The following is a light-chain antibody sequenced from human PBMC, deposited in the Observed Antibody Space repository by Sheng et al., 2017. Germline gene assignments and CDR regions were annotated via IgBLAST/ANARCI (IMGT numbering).Light chain of an antibody. CDR3: QQYGRSPWT. Sequence: ETVMTQSPATLSVSPGERATLSCRASQSVSRNLAWYQQKPGQAPRVLIYSASSRATGIPDRFSGSGSGTAFTLTISRLEPEDFAVYYCQQYGRSPWTFGQGTKVEIK. CDR1: QSVSRN. J-gene: IGKJ1*01. CDR2: SAS. V-gene: IGKV3-20*01.